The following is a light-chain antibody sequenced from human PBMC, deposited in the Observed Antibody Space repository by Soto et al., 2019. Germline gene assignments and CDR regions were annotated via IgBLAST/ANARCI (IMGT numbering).Light chain of an antibody. J-gene: IGKJ2*01. CDR2: ATS. CDR3: QQSFSTPYT. CDR1: HSMSDY. Sequence: DIQMTQSPSSLSASVGDRVTLTCRASHSMSDYLNWYRQKPGRAPELLIYATSTLQSGVPSRFSGNRSATEFTLTISGLQPEDFATYFCQQSFSTPYTFGQGTQLEI. V-gene: IGKV1-39*01.